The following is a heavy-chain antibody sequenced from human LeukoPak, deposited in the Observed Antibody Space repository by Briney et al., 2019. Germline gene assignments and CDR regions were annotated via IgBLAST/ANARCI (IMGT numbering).Heavy chain of an antibody. CDR3: AGANDFWASYHLAS. Sequence: GGSLRLSCAVSGFSFNSYWIHWVRQAPGKGLVWVSRVKSDGSGTNYADSVKGRFTISRDNAKNILYLQMNSLRAEDMALYYCAGANDFWASYHLASWGQGTLVTVSS. J-gene: IGHJ4*02. V-gene: IGHV3-74*01. D-gene: IGHD3-3*01. CDR1: GFSFNSYW. CDR2: VKSDGSGT.